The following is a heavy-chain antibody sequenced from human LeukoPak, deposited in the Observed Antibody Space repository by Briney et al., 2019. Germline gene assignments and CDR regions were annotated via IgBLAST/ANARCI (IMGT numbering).Heavy chain of an antibody. CDR2: ISYDGSNQ. Sequence: GGSLRLSCAASGFTFGTSFMHWVRQAPGKGLEWVAVISYDGSNQYYADSVKGRFTISRDNSKNTLYLQMNSLRAEDTAVYYCARRPKEYYFDYWGQGTLVTVSS. J-gene: IGHJ4*02. CDR3: ARRPKEYYFDY. CDR1: GFTFGTSF. V-gene: IGHV3-30-3*01. D-gene: IGHD3-10*01.